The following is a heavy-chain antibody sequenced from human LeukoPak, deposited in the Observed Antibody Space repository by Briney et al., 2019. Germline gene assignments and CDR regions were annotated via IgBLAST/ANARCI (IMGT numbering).Heavy chain of an antibody. Sequence: ASVKVSCKASGYTFTSYGISWVRQAPGQGLEWMVWISAYSGNTNYAQKLQGRVTMTTDTSTSTAYMELRSLRSDDTAVYYCARLYDFWSGYFLYYFDYWGQGTLVTVSS. D-gene: IGHD3-3*01. J-gene: IGHJ4*02. V-gene: IGHV1-18*01. CDR1: GYTFTSYG. CDR2: ISAYSGNT. CDR3: ARLYDFWSGYFLYYFDY.